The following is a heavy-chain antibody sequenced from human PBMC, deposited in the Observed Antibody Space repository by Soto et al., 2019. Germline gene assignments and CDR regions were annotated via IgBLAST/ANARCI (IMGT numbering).Heavy chain of an antibody. CDR3: VRADIAAAGTEVHYYYYGMDV. V-gene: IGHV3-30-3*01. CDR2: ISYDGSNK. CDR1: GSTFSSYA. Sequence: GGSLRLSCAASGSTFSSYAMHWVRQAPGKGLEWVAVISYDGSNKYYADSVKGRFTISRDNSKNTLYLQMNSLRAEDTAVYYCVRADIAAAGTEVHYYYYGMDVWGQGTTVTVSS. J-gene: IGHJ6*02. D-gene: IGHD6-13*01.